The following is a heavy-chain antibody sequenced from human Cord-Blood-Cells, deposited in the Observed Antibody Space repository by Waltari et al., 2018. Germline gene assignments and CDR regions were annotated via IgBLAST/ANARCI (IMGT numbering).Heavy chain of an antibody. J-gene: IGHJ3*02. D-gene: IGHD5-12*01. CDR1: GFTFSTYS. CDR2: VSSSSSYI. CDR3: ARVTYSGYDYAFDI. V-gene: IGHV3-21*01. Sequence: EVQLVESGGGLVKPGGSLRLSCSASGFTFSTYSMNWVRQAPGKGLEWVSSVSSSSSYIYYADSVKGRFTISRDNAKNSLYLQMNILRAEDTAVYDCARVTYSGYDYAFDIWGQGTMVTVSS.